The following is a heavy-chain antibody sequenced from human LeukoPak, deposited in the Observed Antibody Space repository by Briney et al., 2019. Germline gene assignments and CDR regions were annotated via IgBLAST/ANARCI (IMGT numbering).Heavy chain of an antibody. CDR3: ARRGGPPDYGDLFDY. CDR1: GGTFSSYA. Sequence: ASVKVSCKASGGTFSSYAISWVRQAPGQGLEWMGGIIPIFGTANYAQKFQGRVTITADESTSTAYMELGSLRSEDTAVYYCARRGGPPDYGDLFDYWGQGTLVTVSS. CDR2: IIPIFGTA. D-gene: IGHD4-17*01. V-gene: IGHV1-69*13. J-gene: IGHJ4*02.